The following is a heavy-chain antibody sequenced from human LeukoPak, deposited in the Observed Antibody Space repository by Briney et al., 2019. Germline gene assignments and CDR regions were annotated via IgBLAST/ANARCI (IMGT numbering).Heavy chain of an antibody. D-gene: IGHD3-3*02. CDR1: GGSISSSSYY. Sequence: SETLSLTCTVSGGSISSSSYYWGWIRQPPGKGLEWIGSIYYSGSTYYNPSLKSRVTISVDTSKNQFSLKLSSVTAADTAVYYCASHRIFGVLTNSAYFDLWGRGTLVTVSS. V-gene: IGHV4-39*01. CDR3: ASHRIFGVLTNSAYFDL. CDR2: IYYSGST. J-gene: IGHJ2*01.